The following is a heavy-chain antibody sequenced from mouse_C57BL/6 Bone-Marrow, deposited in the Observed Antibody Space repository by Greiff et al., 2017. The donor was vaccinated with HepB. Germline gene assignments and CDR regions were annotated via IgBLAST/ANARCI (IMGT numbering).Heavy chain of an antibody. CDR1: GYTFTDYY. V-gene: IGHV1-76*01. CDR2: IYPGSGNT. Sequence: QVQLKQSGAELVRPGASVKLSCKASGYTFTDYYINWVKQRPGQGLEWIARIYPGSGNTYYNEKFKGKATLTAEKSSSTAYMQLSSLTSEDSAVYFCARGDYGSSYENYYDYWGQGTTLTVSS. J-gene: IGHJ2*01. D-gene: IGHD1-1*01. CDR3: ARGDYGSSYENYYDY.